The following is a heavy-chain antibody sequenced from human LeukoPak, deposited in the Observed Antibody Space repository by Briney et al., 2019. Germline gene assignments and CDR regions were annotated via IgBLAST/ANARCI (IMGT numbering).Heavy chain of an antibody. CDR3: IRDLAGRGGA. D-gene: IGHD6-19*01. CDR2: TNEDGSIT. CDR1: GFTFTTYW. J-gene: IGHJ5*02. Sequence: PGGSLRLSCAASGFTFTTYWMHWVRQAPGTGLVWVSRTNEDGSITNYADSVKGRFTISRDNAKDTLYLQMNSLRAENTAVYYCIRDLAGRGGAWGQGTLVTVSS. V-gene: IGHV3-74*01.